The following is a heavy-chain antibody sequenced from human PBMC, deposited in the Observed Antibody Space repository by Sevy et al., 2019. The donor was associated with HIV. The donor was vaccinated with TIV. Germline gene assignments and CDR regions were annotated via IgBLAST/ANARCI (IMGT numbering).Heavy chain of an antibody. CDR2: IRGSGGST. CDR1: GFTFRIYA. Sequence: GGSLRLSCTTSGFTFRIYAMSWVRQAPGKGLEWVSAIRGSGGSTYYADSVKGRFTISRDNSKNTLYLQMNSMRAEDTAVFYCAKEGGSHYDTSGSFDDWGQGTRVTVSS. V-gene: IGHV3-23*01. D-gene: IGHD3-22*01. J-gene: IGHJ4*02. CDR3: AKEGGSHYDTSGSFDD.